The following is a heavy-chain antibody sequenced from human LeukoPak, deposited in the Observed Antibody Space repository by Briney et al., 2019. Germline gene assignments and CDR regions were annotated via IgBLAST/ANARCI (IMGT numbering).Heavy chain of an antibody. CDR2: INPNSGGT. Sequence: ASVKVSCKASRYTFTDYYMHWVRQAPGQGLEWMGWINPNSGGTNYAQKFQGRVTMTRCTSISTAYMELSRLRSDDTAVYYCARGGWSLGYCSSSSCLDGFDSWGQGILGTVSS. CDR3: ARGGWSLGYCSSSSCLDGFDS. CDR1: RYTFTDYY. D-gene: IGHD2-2*01. J-gene: IGHJ5*01. V-gene: IGHV1-2*02.